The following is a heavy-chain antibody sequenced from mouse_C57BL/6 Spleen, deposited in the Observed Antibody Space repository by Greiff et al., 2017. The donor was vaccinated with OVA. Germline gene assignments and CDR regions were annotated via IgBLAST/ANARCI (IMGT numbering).Heavy chain of an antibody. CDR3: AREDYDGFAY. Sequence: QVQLQQPGAELVKPGASVKLSCKASGYTFTSYWMHWVKQRPGQGLEWIGMIHPNSGSTNYNEKFKSKATLTVDKSSSTAYMHLSSLTSEDSAVYYCAREDYDGFAYWGQGTLVTVSA. CDR2: IHPNSGST. J-gene: IGHJ3*01. V-gene: IGHV1-64*01. CDR1: GYTFTSYW. D-gene: IGHD2-4*01.